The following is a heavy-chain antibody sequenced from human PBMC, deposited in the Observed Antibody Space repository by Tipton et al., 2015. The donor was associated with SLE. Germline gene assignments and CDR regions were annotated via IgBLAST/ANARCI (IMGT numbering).Heavy chain of an antibody. V-gene: IGHV4-61*02. CDR3: ARGREQWRVRGNSFDP. CDR1: GASITSGTYY. D-gene: IGHD6-19*01. Sequence: TLSLTCTISGASITSGTYYWNWIRQPAGTGLEWIGRLYTFGSTTYNPSLKNRVTISLDMSKNQFSLRLSSVTAADTALYYCARGREQWRVRGNSFDPWGQGTLVTVSS. CDR2: LYTFGST. J-gene: IGHJ5*02.